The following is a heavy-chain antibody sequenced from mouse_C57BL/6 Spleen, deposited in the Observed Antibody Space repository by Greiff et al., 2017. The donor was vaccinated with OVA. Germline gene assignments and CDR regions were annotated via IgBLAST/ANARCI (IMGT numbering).Heavy chain of an antibody. J-gene: IGHJ3*01. V-gene: IGHV5-4*01. CDR1: GFTFSSYA. CDR2: ISDGGSYT. CDR3: AREKGTGWFAY. Sequence: EVQVVESGGGLVKPGGSLKLSCAASGFTFSSYAMSWVRQTPEKRLEWVATISDGGSYTYYPDNVKGRFPISRDNAKNNLYLQMSQLKSEDTAMYYCAREKGTGWFAYWGQGTLVTVSA. D-gene: IGHD4-1*01.